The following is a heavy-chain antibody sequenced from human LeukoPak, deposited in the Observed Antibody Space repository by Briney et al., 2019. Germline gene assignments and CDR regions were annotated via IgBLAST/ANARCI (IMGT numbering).Heavy chain of an antibody. CDR3: ARGIVVVPAAIFSLYYYYYMDV. CDR2: IYTSGST. CDR1: GGSISSYY. J-gene: IGHJ6*03. D-gene: IGHD2-2*01. Sequence: SETLSLTCTVSGGSISSYYWSWIRQPAGKGLEWIGRIYTSGSTNYNPSLKSRVTMSVDTSKNQFSLKLSSVTAADTAVYYCARGIVVVPAAIFSLYYYYYMDVWGKGTTVTVSS. V-gene: IGHV4-4*07.